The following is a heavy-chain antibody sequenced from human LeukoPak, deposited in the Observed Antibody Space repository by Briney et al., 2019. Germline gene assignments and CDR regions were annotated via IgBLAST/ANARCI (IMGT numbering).Heavy chain of an antibody. V-gene: IGHV3-33*01. CDR3: ARAERYCSGGSCYNFDI. Sequence: GESLKISCAASGFTFSSYGMHWVRQAPGKGLEWVAVIWYDGSNKYYADSVKGRFTISRDNSKNTLYLQMNSLRAEDTAVYYCARAERYCSGGSCYNFDIWGQGTMVTVSS. D-gene: IGHD2-15*01. J-gene: IGHJ3*02. CDR2: IWYDGSNK. CDR1: GFTFSSYG.